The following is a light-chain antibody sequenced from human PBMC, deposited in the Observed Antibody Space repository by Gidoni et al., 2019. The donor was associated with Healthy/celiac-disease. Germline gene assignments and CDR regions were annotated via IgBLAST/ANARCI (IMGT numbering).Light chain of an antibody. CDR2: DAS. CDR1: QSVSSY. Sequence: EIVLTQSPATLPLSPGERATLSCRASQSVSSYLAWYQQKPGQAPRLLIYDASNRATGIPARFSGSGSGTDFTLTISSLEPEDFAVYYCQQRSNWPPGFTFXPXTKVDIK. CDR3: QQRSNWPPGFT. J-gene: IGKJ3*01. V-gene: IGKV3-11*01.